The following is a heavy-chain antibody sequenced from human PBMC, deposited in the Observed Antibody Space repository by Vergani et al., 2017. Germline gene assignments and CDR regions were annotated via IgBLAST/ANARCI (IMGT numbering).Heavy chain of an antibody. D-gene: IGHD2-15*01. J-gene: IGHJ4*02. V-gene: IGHV4-61*02. CDR3: ATGSCLGVSCSRPLFDY. Sequence: QVQLQESGPGLVRPSQTLSLICTVSGSSMSSGSSYWSWIRQSAGKGLEWIGRIHTSGNTNYNPSLKSRVTMSEDTSKNQFSLNLTSVTAADTAVYYCATGSCLGVSCSRPLFDYWGRGTLVTVSS. CDR2: IHTSGNT. CDR1: GSSMSSGSSY.